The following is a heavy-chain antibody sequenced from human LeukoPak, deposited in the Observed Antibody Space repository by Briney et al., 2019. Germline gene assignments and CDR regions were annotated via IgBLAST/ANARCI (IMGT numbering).Heavy chain of an antibody. CDR2: INPSGGST. V-gene: IGHV1-46*01. D-gene: IGHD6-19*01. Sequence: ASVKVSCKASGYTFTSYYMHWVRQAPGQGLEWMGIINPSGGSTSYAQKFQGRVTMTRDTSTSTVYMELSSLRSEDTAVYYCARVQSGYYYYCGMDVWGQGTTVTVSS. CDR3: ARVQSGYYYYCGMDV. CDR1: GYTFTSYY. J-gene: IGHJ6*02.